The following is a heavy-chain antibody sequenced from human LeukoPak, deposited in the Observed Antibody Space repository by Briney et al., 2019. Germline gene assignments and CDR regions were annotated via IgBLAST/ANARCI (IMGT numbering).Heavy chain of an antibody. J-gene: IGHJ6*03. CDR2: IYQSGNN. CDR3: ARGLRVRTFGELSWYIDV. CDR1: GGSISSNY. Sequence: SETLSLTCTISGGSISSNYWGWFRQPPGKGLEYIGYIYQSGNNNYNPSLKSRVTFSEETSKNQFSLKLNSVTAADTAVYYCARGLRVRTFGELSWYIDVWGKGTTVIVSS. V-gene: IGHV4-59*01. D-gene: IGHD3-3*01.